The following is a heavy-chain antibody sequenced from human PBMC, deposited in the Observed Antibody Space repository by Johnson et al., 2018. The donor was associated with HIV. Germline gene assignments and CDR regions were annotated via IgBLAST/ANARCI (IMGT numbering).Heavy chain of an antibody. CDR3: TRGESRRAVVGAFDI. D-gene: IGHD3-22*01. J-gene: IGHJ3*02. CDR1: GFTFGDYA. V-gene: IGHV3-49*04. CDR2: IRSKAYGGTT. Sequence: VQLVESGGGLVQPGRSLRLSCTASGFTFGDYAMSWVRQAPGKGLEWVGFIRSKAYGGTTQYAASVKGRFTISRDDSKSIAYLQMNSLKTEDTARYYCTRGESRRAVVGAFDIWGQGTMVTVSS.